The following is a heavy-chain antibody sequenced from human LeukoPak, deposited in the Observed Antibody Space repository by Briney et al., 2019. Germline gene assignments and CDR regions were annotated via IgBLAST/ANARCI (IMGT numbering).Heavy chain of an antibody. CDR2: IRYDGSNK. CDR3: AKDSRVYDFWSGYYRDY. CDR1: GFTFSSYG. D-gene: IGHD3-3*01. J-gene: IGHJ4*02. V-gene: IGHV3-30*02. Sequence: GGSLRLSCAASGFTFSSYGMHWVRQAPGKGLEWVAFIRYDGSNKYYADSVKGRFTISRDNSKNTLYLQMNSLRAEDTAVYYCAKDSRVYDFWSGYYRDYWGQGTLVTVSS.